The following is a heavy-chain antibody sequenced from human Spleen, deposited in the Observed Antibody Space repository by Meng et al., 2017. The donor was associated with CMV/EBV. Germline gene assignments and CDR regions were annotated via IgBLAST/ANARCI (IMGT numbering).Heavy chain of an antibody. CDR3: AGRTVAGDLDY. Sequence: SETLSLTCSGASLSSGDYYWTWIRQPPGKGLEWIGHIYYSGSTNYNPSLGGRVTISVDTSKNQFSLKVSSVTAADTAVYYCAGRTVAGDLDYWGPGTLVTVSS. V-gene: IGHV4-61*08. J-gene: IGHJ4*02. CDR2: IYYSGST. D-gene: IGHD6-19*01. CDR1: GASLSSGDYY.